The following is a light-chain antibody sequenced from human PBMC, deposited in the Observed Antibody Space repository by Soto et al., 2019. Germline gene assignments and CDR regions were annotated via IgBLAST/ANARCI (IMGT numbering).Light chain of an antibody. Sequence: QSALTQPRSVSGSPGQSVTISCTGTSSDVGGYNYVSWYQQHPGKAAKLMIYDVSKRPSGVPDHLSGSKSGNTASLTFSGLQAEDEADYYCCSYAGSYTLVFGGGTKLTVL. CDR2: DVS. J-gene: IGLJ2*01. V-gene: IGLV2-11*01. CDR3: CSYAGSYTLV. CDR1: SSDVGGYNY.